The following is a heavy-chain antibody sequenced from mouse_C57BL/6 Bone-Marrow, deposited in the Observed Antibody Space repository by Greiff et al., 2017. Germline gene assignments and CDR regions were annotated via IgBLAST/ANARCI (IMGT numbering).Heavy chain of an antibody. CDR3: VRQGWLLRAY. CDR2: IRSKSNNYAT. J-gene: IGHJ3*01. V-gene: IGHV10-1*01. CDR1: GFSFNTYA. Sequence: DAGGGLVQPKGSLKLSCAASGFSFNTYAMNWVRQAPGKGLEWVARIRSKSNNYATYYADSVKDRFTISRDDSESMLYLQMNNLKTEDTAMYYCVRQGWLLRAYWGQGTLVTVSA. D-gene: IGHD2-3*01.